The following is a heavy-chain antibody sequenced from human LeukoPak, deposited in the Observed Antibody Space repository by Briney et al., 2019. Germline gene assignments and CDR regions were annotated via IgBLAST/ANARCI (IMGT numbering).Heavy chain of an antibody. Sequence: GGSLRLSCVASGFTFTGHSMHWVRQAPGKGLEWVAVVSYDEKTIFYTDSLKGRFSVSRDNSKNTVYLQMNSLRDEDTAVYYCAREKQSGGTPFDYWGQGSLVTVSS. CDR3: AREKQSGGTPFDY. CDR1: GFTFTGHS. CDR2: VSYDEKTI. J-gene: IGHJ4*02. V-gene: IGHV3-30*03. D-gene: IGHD1-26*01.